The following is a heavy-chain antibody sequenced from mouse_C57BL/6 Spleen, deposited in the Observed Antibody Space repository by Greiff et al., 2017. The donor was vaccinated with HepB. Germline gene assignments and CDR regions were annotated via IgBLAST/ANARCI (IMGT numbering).Heavy chain of an antibody. J-gene: IGHJ4*01. Sequence: VHVKQSGTVLARPGASVKMSCKTSGYTFTSYWMHWVKQRPGQGLEWIGAIYPGNSDTSYNQKFKGKAKLTAVTSASTAYMELSSLTNEDSAVYYCTRGDGYSLYAMDYWGQGTSVTVSS. CDR1: GYTFTSYW. CDR2: IYPGNSDT. D-gene: IGHD2-3*01. V-gene: IGHV1-5*01. CDR3: TRGDGYSLYAMDY.